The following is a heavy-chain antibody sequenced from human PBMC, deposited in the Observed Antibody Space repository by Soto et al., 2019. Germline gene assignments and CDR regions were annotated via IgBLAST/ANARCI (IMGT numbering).Heavy chain of an antibody. CDR1: GYSFTSYW. D-gene: IGHD4-4*01. CDR3: AGQTTVTARGVAGRDY. CDR2: IYPGDSDT. J-gene: IGHJ4*02. Sequence: GESLKISCKGSGYSFTSYWIGWVRQMPGKGLEWMGIIYPGDSDTRYSPSFQGQVTISADKSISTAYLQWSSLKASDTAMYYCAGQTTVTARGVAGRDYWGQGTLVTVSS. V-gene: IGHV5-51*01.